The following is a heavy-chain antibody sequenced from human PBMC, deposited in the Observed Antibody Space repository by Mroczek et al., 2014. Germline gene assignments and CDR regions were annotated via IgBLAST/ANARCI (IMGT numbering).Heavy chain of an antibody. CDR1: GFTLDDFA. V-gene: IGHV3-9*01. J-gene: IGHJ3*02. Sequence: VQLQESGGGLVQPGRSLRLSCAASGFTLDDFAMHWVRQAPGKGLEWVSGISWNSASIGYADSVKGRFTISRDNAKNSLYLQMNGLRAEDTALYYCAKDRQKDYCSSPNCYNSANDASDIWGPRDQWSTVSS. CDR2: ISWNSASI. D-gene: IGHD2-2*02. CDR3: AKDRQKDYCSSPNCYNSANDASDI.